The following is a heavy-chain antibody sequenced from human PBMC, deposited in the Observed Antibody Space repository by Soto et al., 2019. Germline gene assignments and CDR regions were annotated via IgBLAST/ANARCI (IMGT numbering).Heavy chain of an antibody. CDR3: AREAINSSGYSRYFQH. J-gene: IGHJ1*01. CDR1: GYTFTHYH. D-gene: IGHD3-22*01. Sequence: ASVKVSCKASGYTFTHYHVYWVRQARGRGLEWLGMINPSGGSTTYAQNLQGRVTMTRDTSTNTVYMELSSLRSEDTAVYYCAREAINSSGYSRYFQHWGQGTLVTVSS. V-gene: IGHV1-46*01. CDR2: INPSGGST.